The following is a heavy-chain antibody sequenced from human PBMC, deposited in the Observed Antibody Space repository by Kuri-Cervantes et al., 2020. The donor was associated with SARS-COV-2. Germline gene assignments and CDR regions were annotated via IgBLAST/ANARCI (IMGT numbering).Heavy chain of an antibody. CDR2: IYSTGTT. D-gene: IGHD6-13*01. Sequence: SETLSLTCTVSGDSIDSGDYYWNWIRQPPGKGLEWIGHIYSTGTTYYNPSLKSRITTSLDKSKNHFSLKLKSVTAADTAVYYCARLVRAAAGTSFHFDYWGQGTLVTVSS. CDR3: ARLVRAAAGTSFHFDY. V-gene: IGHV4-30-4*01. CDR1: GDSIDSGDYY. J-gene: IGHJ4*02.